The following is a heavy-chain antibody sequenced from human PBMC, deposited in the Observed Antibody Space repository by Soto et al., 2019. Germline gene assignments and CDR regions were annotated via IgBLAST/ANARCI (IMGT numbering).Heavy chain of an antibody. D-gene: IGHD6-19*01. V-gene: IGHV4-30-2*01. CDR2: IYQSGVT. CDR1: GDSYSISTYS. J-gene: IGHJ5*02. CDR3: AGMPYTSGLRFDP. Sequence: SESLSLTCNMSGDSYSISTYSWSWIRQPPGKALQWIGFIYQSGVTSYNPSLASRVSISLDRSNNQCSLKLKSVTAADTAVYFCAGMPYTSGLRFDPWGPGTLVTVSS.